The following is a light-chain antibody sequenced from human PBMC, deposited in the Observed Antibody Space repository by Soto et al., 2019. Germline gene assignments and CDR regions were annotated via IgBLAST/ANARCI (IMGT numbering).Light chain of an antibody. J-gene: IGKJ1*01. V-gene: IGKV3-20*01. CDR3: QQYGSSTWT. CDR1: QSVSSSY. CDR2: GSS. Sequence: EVVLTQSPGTLSLSPGERATLSCRASQSVSSSYLAWYQQKPGQAPRLLIYGSSNRATGIPDRFSGSGSGTDFTLTINRLEPEDFSLYYCQQYGSSTWTFCQGTKVEIK.